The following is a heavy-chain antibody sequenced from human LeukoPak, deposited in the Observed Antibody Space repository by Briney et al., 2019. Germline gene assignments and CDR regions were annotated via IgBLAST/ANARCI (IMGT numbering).Heavy chain of an antibody. CDR2: IYPGDSDT. J-gene: IGHJ4*02. V-gene: IGHV5-51*01. CDR3: ATLGSSSYKLLDY. Sequence: GESLKISCKGSGYSFTSYWIGWVRQMPGKGLEWMGIIYPGDSDTRYSPSFQGQVTISADRSINTAYLHWSSLKASDTAMYYCATLGSSSYKLLDYWGQGTLVTVSS. CDR1: GYSFTSYW. D-gene: IGHD2-2*02.